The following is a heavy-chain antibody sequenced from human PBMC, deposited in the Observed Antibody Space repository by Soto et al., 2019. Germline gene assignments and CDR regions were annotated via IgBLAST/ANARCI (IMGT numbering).Heavy chain of an antibody. CDR3: ATDWLSGYIYGTFVH. CDR1: GFSFSSTW. Sequence: AGSLRLSCAASGFSFSSTWMSWVRKAPGKGLEWVGRIKNNIDGETTDYAAPVKGRFTVSRDNSRNTLFLQMNNLQSEDTAVYYCATDWLSGYIYGTFVHWGQGTPVTVSS. CDR2: IKNNIDGETT. V-gene: IGHV3-15*01. D-gene: IGHD5-18*01. J-gene: IGHJ5*02.